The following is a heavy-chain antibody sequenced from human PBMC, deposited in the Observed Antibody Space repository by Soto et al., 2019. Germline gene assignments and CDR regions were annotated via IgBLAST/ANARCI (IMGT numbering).Heavy chain of an antibody. CDR1: GGSISSGGYY. J-gene: IGHJ6*02. CDR2: IYYSGST. V-gene: IGHV4-31*03. Sequence: SETLSLTCTVPGGSISSGGYYWSWIRQHPGKGLEWIGYIYYSGSTYYNPSLKSRVTISVDTSKNQFSLKLSSVTAADTAVYYCARETTTVTRYYYYGMDVWGQGTTVTAP. D-gene: IGHD4-17*01. CDR3: ARETTTVTRYYYYGMDV.